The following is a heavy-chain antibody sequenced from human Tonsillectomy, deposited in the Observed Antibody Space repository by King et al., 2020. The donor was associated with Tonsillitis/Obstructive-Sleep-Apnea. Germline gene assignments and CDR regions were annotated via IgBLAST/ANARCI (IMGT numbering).Heavy chain of an antibody. CDR1: GFTVSSNY. J-gene: IGHJ4*02. CDR3: ARDDYSSGWYAY. CDR2: IYSGGST. Sequence: VQLVEAGGGLVQPGGSLRLSCAASGFTVSSNYMSWVRQAPGKGLEGVSVIYSGGSTYYADSVKGRFTISRDNSKNTLYLQMNSLRAEDTAVYYCARDDYSSGWYAYWGQGTLVTVSS. D-gene: IGHD6-19*01. V-gene: IGHV3-66*01.